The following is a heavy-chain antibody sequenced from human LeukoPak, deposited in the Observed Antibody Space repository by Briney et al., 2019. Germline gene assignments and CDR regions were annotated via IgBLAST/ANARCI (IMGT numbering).Heavy chain of an antibody. CDR3: ASSVNCSSTSCPRGVLRYFDWPIDY. Sequence: GRSLRLSCAASGFTFSSYAMHWVRQAPGKGLEWVAVISYDGSNEYYADSVKGRFAISRDNSKNTLYLQMNSLRAEDTAVYYCASSVNCSSTSCPRGVLRYFDWPIDYWGQGTLVTASS. CDR2: ISYDGSNE. CDR1: GFTFSSYA. J-gene: IGHJ4*02. D-gene: IGHD3-9*01. V-gene: IGHV3-30*09.